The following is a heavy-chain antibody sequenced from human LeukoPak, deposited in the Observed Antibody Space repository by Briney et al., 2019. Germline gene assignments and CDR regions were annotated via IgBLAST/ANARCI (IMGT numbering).Heavy chain of an antibody. CDR1: GVTLRSTA. J-gene: IGHJ4*02. V-gene: IGHV3-73*01. CDR3: ARLQDGDDYGDAGWGNKFDY. Sequence: PGGSLRHSPLASGVTLRSTAIRAVRPTPRKGAEWVGGIRRKGHNYATAYAAPVWSSFTISIDDPRSTSSFQMSSLTTEDSAVYYSARLQDGDDYGDAGWGNKFDYWGQGTLVTVSS. CDR2: IRRKGHNYAT. D-gene: IGHD4-17*01.